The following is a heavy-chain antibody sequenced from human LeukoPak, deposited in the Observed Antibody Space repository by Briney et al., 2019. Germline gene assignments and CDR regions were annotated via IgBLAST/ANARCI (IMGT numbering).Heavy chain of an antibody. CDR2: ISYDGSNK. D-gene: IGHD3-3*01. CDR1: GFTFNTYT. J-gene: IGHJ5*02. Sequence: GGSLRLSCAASGFTFNTYTMNWVRQAPGKGLEWVAVISYDGSNKYYADSVKGRFTISRDNSKNTLYLQMNSLRAEDTAVYYCAKDSGYDFWSGYYSNWLDPWGQGTLVTVSS. CDR3: AKDSGYDFWSGYYSNWLDP. V-gene: IGHV3-30*18.